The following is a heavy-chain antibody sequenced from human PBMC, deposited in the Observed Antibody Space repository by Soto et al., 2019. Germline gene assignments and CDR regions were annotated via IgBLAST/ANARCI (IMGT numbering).Heavy chain of an antibody. V-gene: IGHV3-23*01. CDR3: AKGVGYYPDYTDY. CDR2: ISGSGGST. Sequence: PGGSLRLSCAASGFTFSSHAMSWVRQAPGKGLEWVSGISGSGGSTYYADSVKGRFTISRDNSKNTLYLQMNSLRADDTAVYYCAKGVGYYPDYTDYWGQGTLVTVSS. D-gene: IGHD4-17*01. CDR1: GFTFSSHA. J-gene: IGHJ4*02.